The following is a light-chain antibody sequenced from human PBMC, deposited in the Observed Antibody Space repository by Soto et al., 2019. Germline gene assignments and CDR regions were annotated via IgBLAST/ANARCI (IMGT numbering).Light chain of an antibody. CDR2: GAS. J-gene: IGKJ4*01. Sequence: DIQMTQSPSSLSPSVGDTVTITCRASQSISSYLTWYQQKPGKAPKLLIYGASSLHSGVPSRFSGSGSGTDFTLPISSVQPEDFAIYYFQQSYSNVLTVGGGTKVQIK. CDR3: QQSYSNVLT. CDR1: QSISSY. V-gene: IGKV1-39*01.